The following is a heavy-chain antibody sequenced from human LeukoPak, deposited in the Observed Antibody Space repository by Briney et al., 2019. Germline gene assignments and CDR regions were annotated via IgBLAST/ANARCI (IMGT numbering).Heavy chain of an antibody. CDR1: GGSFSGYY. V-gene: IGHV4-59*01. Sequence: SETLSLTCAVYGGSFSGYYWSWIRQPPGKGLEWIGYIYYSGSTNYNPSLKSRVTISVDTSKNQFSLKLSSVTAADTAVYYCARGRDGYKPDYWGQGTLVTVSS. D-gene: IGHD5-24*01. CDR2: IYYSGST. CDR3: ARGRDGYKPDY. J-gene: IGHJ4*02.